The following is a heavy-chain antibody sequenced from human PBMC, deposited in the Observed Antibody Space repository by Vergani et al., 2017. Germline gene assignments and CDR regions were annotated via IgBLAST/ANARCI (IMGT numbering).Heavy chain of an antibody. CDR3: ARHSTVEWLVKLGWIDP. CDR1: GASIRSSNHY. Sequence: QLQLQESGPGLVKPSAILSLTCSVSGASIRSSNHYLGWIRQPPGKGLEWIASIYYSGSTYYNPSLKSRVTISIDTSKNQFSLKLSCVTAADTAVYFCARHSTVEWLVKLGWIDPWGQGILVTVSS. J-gene: IGHJ5*02. D-gene: IGHD6-19*01. CDR2: IYYSGST. V-gene: IGHV4-39*01.